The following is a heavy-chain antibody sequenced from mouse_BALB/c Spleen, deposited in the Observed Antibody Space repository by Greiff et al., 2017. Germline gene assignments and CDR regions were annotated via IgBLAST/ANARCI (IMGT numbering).Heavy chain of an antibody. CDR3: ARQRASTGAY. Sequence: EVLLVESGGGLVKPGGSLKLSCAASGFTFSSYTMSWVRQTPEKRLEWVAYISNGGGSTYYPDTVKGRFTISRDNAKNTLYLQMSSLKSEDTAMYYGARQRASTGAYWGQGTLVTVSA. CDR2: ISNGGGST. D-gene: IGHD1-1*01. V-gene: IGHV5-12-2*01. CDR1: GFTFSSYT. J-gene: IGHJ3*01.